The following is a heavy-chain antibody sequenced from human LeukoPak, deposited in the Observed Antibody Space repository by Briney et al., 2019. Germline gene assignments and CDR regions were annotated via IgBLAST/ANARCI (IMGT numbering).Heavy chain of an antibody. CDR3: ARVSPSYLWFGESSTFDP. D-gene: IGHD3-10*01. CDR2: ISSSGSTI. Sequence: RTGGSLRLSCSAPGFTLSSSVMNWGRQAPGKGLGWVSSISSSGSTIYYADSVTGRFNISRDNAKNSLYLQMNSLRAEDTAVYYCARVSPSYLWFGESSTFDPWGQGTLVTVSS. V-gene: IGHV3-48*03. J-gene: IGHJ5*02. CDR1: GFTLSSSV.